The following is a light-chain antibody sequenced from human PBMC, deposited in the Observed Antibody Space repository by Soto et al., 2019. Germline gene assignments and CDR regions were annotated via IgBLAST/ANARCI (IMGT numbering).Light chain of an antibody. CDR1: SSNIGAGYD. Sequence: QSVLPQPPSVSGAPGQRVTISCTGSSSNIGAGYDVHWYQQLPGRAPKLLIYGNTNRPSGVPDRFSGSKSGTSASLAITGLQAEDEADYYCLSFDSSLSVVFGGGTTLPVL. J-gene: IGLJ2*01. V-gene: IGLV1-40*01. CDR3: LSFDSSLSVV. CDR2: GNT.